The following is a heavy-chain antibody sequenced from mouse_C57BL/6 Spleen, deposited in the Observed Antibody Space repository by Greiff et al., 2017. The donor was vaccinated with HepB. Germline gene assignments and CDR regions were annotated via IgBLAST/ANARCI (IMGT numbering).Heavy chain of an antibody. CDR3: TTIMTTVVATRAY. D-gene: IGHD1-1*01. J-gene: IGHJ3*01. CDR2: IDPENGDT. V-gene: IGHV14-4*01. Sequence: EVQLQQSGAELVRPGASVKLSCTASGFNIKDDYMHWVKQRPEQGLEWIGWIDPENGDTEYASKFQGKATITEDTSSNTAYLHLSSLTSEDTAVYYCTTIMTTVVATRAYWGQGTLVTVSA. CDR1: GFNIKDDY.